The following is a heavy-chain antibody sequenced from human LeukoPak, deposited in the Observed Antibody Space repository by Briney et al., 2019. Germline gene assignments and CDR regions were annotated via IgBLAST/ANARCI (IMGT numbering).Heavy chain of an antibody. D-gene: IGHD3-10*01. CDR1: VSTLTELS. V-gene: IGHV1-24*01. CDR3: TTPAYGSGSSPYFDF. CDR2: FDVDDGET. J-gene: IGHJ4*02. Sequence: ASVKLSCTVSVSTLTELSMHWVRQAPGKGLERMGGFDVDDGETIYAQTFQGRVTRTAESSTHTAYIALHRLRSAETAVYSCTTPAYGSGSSPYFDFWGEGTLVSVSS.